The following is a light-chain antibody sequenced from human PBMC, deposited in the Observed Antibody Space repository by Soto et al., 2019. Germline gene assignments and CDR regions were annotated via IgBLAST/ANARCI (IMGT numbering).Light chain of an antibody. J-gene: IGKJ1*01. CDR2: GAS. CDR3: QQYNNWPRT. Sequence: EIVMTQSPATLSVSPGERATLSCRASQNVSGHLAWYQQKPGQAPRLLIDGASTRATGIPARFSGSGSGTEFTLTISSLQSEDFAVYYCQQYNNWPRTFGQGTKVEIK. V-gene: IGKV3-15*01. CDR1: QNVSGH.